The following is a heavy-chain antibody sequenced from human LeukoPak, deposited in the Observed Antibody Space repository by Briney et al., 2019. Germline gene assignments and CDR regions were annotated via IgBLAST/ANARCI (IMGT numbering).Heavy chain of an antibody. D-gene: IGHD2-15*01. CDR1: GFTFSSYS. CDR3: ARVVVVAATPIDY. Sequence: PGGSLRLSCAASGFTFSSYSMNWVRQAPGKGLEWVSSISSSSSYIYYADSVKGRFTISRDNAKNSLYLQMNSLRAEGTAVYYCARVVVVAATPIDYWGQGTLVTVSS. V-gene: IGHV3-21*01. CDR2: ISSSSSYI. J-gene: IGHJ4*02.